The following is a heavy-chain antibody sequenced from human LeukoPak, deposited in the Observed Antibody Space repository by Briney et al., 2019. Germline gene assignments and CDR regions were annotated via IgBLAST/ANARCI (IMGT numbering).Heavy chain of an antibody. V-gene: IGHV4-39*01. CDR1: GDSVSSSSYF. D-gene: IGHD3-10*01. Sequence: SETLSLTCTVSGDSVSSSSYFWGWIRQPPGKGLEWIGSVYYSGNTHYNPSLKSRVTISVDTSKNQFSVKLSSVTAADTAVYYCARHMENRGWRVDYWGQGILVTVSS. CDR2: VYYSGNT. CDR3: ARHMENRGWRVDY. J-gene: IGHJ4*02.